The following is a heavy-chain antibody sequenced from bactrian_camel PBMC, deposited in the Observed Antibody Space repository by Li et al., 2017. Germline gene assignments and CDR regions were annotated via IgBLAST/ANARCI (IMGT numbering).Heavy chain of an antibody. V-gene: IGHV3S40*01. Sequence: VQLVESGGGSVQPGGSLSLSCAASGFSFSTYDMSWVRQAPGKEREGAAGIYGGGGSTTGRDSLMGRFTISQDNAKNTVYLEMKSLKSEDSAIYYCAARECSRVATLSGYRYWGQGTQVTVS. CDR1: GFSFSTYD. CDR3: AARECSRVATLSGYRY. CDR2: IYGGGGST. J-gene: IGHJ4*01. D-gene: IGHD5*01.